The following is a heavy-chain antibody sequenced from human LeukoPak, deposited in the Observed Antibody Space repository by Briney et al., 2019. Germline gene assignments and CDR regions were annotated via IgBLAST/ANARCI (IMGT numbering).Heavy chain of an antibody. Sequence: TPSETLSLTCTVSGGSINKYYWSWIRQSPGKGLEWLGYVHDSAGTIYNPSLKSRVTISVGTSKTQFSLKVTSVTTADTAIYYCARRRKVPAPRAGDAFDIWGQGTMVTVSS. V-gene: IGHV4-59*01. CDR1: GGSINKYY. J-gene: IGHJ3*02. CDR2: VHDSAGT. D-gene: IGHD2-21*02. CDR3: ARRRKVPAPRAGDAFDI.